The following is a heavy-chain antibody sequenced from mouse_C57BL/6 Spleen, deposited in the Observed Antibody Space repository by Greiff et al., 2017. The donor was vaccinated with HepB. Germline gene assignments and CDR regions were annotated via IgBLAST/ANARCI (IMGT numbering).Heavy chain of an antibody. Sequence: VQLQQSGAELARPGASVKLSCKASGYTFTSYGISWVKQRTGQGLEWIGEIYPRSGNTYYNEKFKGKATLTADKSSSTAYMELRSLTSEDSAVYFCARDYYDYGHFDVWGTGTTVTVSS. CDR2: IYPRSGNT. CDR1: GYTFTSYG. J-gene: IGHJ1*03. CDR3: ARDYYDYGHFDV. V-gene: IGHV1-81*01. D-gene: IGHD2-4*01.